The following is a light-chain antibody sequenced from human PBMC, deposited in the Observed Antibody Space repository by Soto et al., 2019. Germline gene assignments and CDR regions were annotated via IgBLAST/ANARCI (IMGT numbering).Light chain of an antibody. CDR2: DAS. CDR3: QQYGGSPRVT. Sequence: EIVLTQSPGTLSLSPGERATLSCRASQSVSSNYLAWYQQKPGQAPRLLIYDASSRATGIPDRFSGSGSGTDFTLTISRLEPEDFAVYYCQQYGGSPRVTFGGGTKVEIK. V-gene: IGKV3-20*01. J-gene: IGKJ4*01. CDR1: QSVSSNY.